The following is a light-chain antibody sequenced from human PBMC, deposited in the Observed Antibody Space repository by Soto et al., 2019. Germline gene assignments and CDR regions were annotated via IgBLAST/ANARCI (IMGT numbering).Light chain of an antibody. CDR2: GNS. V-gene: IGLV1-40*01. CDR3: QSYDSSLSGPL. CDR1: ISTIGAGYD. Sequence: QSVLTQPPSVSGAPGQRVTISCTGSISTIGAGYDVHWYQQLPGTAPKLLIYGNSNRPSGVPDRFSGSKSGTSASLAITGLQAEDDADYYSQSYDSSLSGPLFGGGTKLTVL. J-gene: IGLJ2*01.